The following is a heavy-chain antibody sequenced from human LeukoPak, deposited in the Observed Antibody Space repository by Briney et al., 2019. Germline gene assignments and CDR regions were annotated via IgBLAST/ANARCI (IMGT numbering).Heavy chain of an antibody. V-gene: IGHV4-30-4*01. CDR3: AKGTSASGSYSIDY. CDR1: GGSISSTDCY. D-gene: IGHD3-10*01. Sequence: SETLSLTCAVSGGSISSTDCYWSWIRQPPGKGLEWIGYIFYSGSTNYNPSLKSRVTISSDTSRSQFSLKVTSVTAADTAVYYCAKGTSASGSYSIDYWGQGTLVTVSS. CDR2: IFYSGST. J-gene: IGHJ4*02.